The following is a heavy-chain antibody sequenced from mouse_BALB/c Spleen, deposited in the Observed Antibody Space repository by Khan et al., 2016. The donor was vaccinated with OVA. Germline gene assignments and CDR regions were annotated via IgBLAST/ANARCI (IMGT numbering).Heavy chain of an antibody. CDR2: IIPSTDYT. CDR3: AKEGAYYRSDGWFAY. D-gene: IGHD2-14*01. CDR1: GYTFTTYT. J-gene: IGHJ3*01. Sequence: VQLQQSGAELARPGASVKMSCKASGYTFTTYTIHWVKQRPGQGLEWIGYIIPSTDYTTYNQKFKDKAKLTADKSSRTDYMQMSSLTSDDSAVYYCAKEGAYYRSDGWFAYWGQGTLVTVSA. V-gene: IGHV1-4*01.